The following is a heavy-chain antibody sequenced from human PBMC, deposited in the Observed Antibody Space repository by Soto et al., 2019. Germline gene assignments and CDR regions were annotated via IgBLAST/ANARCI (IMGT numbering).Heavy chain of an antibody. CDR3: ARARQTGVIGATDY. V-gene: IGHV1-18*01. Sequence: ASVKVSCKASGYTFTSYGISWVRQAPGQGLEWMGWISAYNGNTDYAQKLQGRVTMTRNTSTSTAYMELSSLRSEDTAVYYCARARQTGVIGATDYWGQGTLGTVSS. J-gene: IGHJ4*02. D-gene: IGHD3-10*01. CDR1: GYTFTSYG. CDR2: ISAYNGNT.